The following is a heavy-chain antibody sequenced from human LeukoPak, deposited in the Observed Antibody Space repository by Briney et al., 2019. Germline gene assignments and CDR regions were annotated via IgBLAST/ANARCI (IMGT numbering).Heavy chain of an antibody. Sequence: ASVQVSCKASGGTFSSSAISWVRQAPGQGIEWMGGIIPIFGTANYAQKFQGRVTITADESTSTAYMELSSLRSEDTAVYCCAVSNYLWGFVNWGQGTLLTVSS. V-gene: IGHV1-69*01. CDR2: IIPIFGTA. D-gene: IGHD3-16*01. CDR1: GGTFSSSA. CDR3: AVSNYLWGFVN. J-gene: IGHJ4*02.